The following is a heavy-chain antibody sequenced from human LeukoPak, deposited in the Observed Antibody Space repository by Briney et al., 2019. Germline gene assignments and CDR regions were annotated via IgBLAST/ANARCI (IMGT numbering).Heavy chain of an antibody. V-gene: IGHV4-34*01. D-gene: IGHD4/OR15-4a*01. Sequence: KTSETLSLTCAVYGGSFSGYYWSWIRQPPGKGLEWIGEINHSGSTNDNPSLKSRVTISVDTSKNQFSLKLSSVTAADTAVYYCARGAMVEPPGFNYWARGTRVTVSS. CDR3: ARGAMVEPPGFNY. CDR2: INHSGST. CDR1: GGSFSGYY. J-gene: IGHJ4*02.